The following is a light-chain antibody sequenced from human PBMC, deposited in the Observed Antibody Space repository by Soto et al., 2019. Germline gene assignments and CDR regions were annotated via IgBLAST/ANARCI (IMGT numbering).Light chain of an antibody. CDR3: QQSYTMPYT. CDR1: QSISSW. Sequence: DIQMTQSPSTLSASVGDRVTITCRASQSISSWLAWYQQKPGNAPKYLIYAASMLRDGVPSRFSGSGSETHFTLTINSLQPEDFATYYCQQSYTMPYTFGHGTKREIK. J-gene: IGKJ2*01. V-gene: IGKV1-5*01. CDR2: AAS.